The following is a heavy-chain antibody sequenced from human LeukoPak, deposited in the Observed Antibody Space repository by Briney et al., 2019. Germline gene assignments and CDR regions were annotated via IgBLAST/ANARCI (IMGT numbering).Heavy chain of an antibody. Sequence: GASVKVSCKASGYTFTSYGISWVRQAPGQGLEWMGWISAYNGNTNYAQKLQGRVTMTTDTSTSTAYMELRSLRSDDTAVYYCAGDEYSSGYYPHWFDPWGQGTLVTVSS. CDR2: ISAYNGNT. J-gene: IGHJ5*02. V-gene: IGHV1-18*01. CDR1: GYTFTSYG. CDR3: AGDEYSSGYYPHWFDP. D-gene: IGHD3-22*01.